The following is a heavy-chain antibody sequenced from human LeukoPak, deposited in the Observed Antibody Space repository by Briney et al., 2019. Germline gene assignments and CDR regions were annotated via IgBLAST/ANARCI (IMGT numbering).Heavy chain of an antibody. D-gene: IGHD3-10*01. V-gene: IGHV3-21*04. CDR3: AKDVFSGYGSGSYYTHQRFDY. CDR2: ISSSSSFI. J-gene: IGHJ4*02. CDR1: GFPFSDYS. Sequence: PGGSLRLSCAVSGFPFSDYSMNWVRQAPGKGLEWVSSISSSSSFIYYADSVKGRFTISRDNSKNTLYLQMNSLRAEDTAVYCCAKDVFSGYGSGSYYTHQRFDYWGQGTLVTVSS.